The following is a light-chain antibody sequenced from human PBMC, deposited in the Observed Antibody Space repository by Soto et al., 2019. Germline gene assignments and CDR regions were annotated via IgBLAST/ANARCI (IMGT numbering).Light chain of an antibody. V-gene: IGKV1-5*01. Sequence: DIQMTQSPSTLSASVGDRVTITCRASQTITSWLAWYQQKPGRAPKLLISDAYNLESGVPSRFSGSGSGTEFTLTISSLQPHDFATYYCQEYNDYLYTFGRGTKVQIK. CDR3: QEYNDYLYT. J-gene: IGKJ2*01. CDR2: DAY. CDR1: QTITSW.